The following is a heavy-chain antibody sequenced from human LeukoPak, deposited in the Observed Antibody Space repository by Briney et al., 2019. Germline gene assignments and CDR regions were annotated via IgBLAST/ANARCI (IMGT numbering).Heavy chain of an antibody. Sequence: GESLKISCKGSGYIFNTYWIGWVRQMPGKGLEWMGIIYPGDSDTRYSPSFQGQVTISADKSISTVYLKWTSLKASDTAMYYCARRVRLTGTTTGPFDYWGQGTLVTVSS. CDR1: GYIFNTYW. D-gene: IGHD1/OR15-1a*01. V-gene: IGHV5-51*01. CDR2: IYPGDSDT. J-gene: IGHJ4*02. CDR3: ARRVRLTGTTTGPFDY.